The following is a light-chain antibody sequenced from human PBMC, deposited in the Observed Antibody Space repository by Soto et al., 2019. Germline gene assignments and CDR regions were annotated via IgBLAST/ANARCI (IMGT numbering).Light chain of an antibody. CDR2: GAS. Sequence: PGESATLSFRASQSVSNNYLAWYQQKPGQAPRLLIYGASNRATGIPDRFSGSGSGTDFTLTISRLEPEDFAVYYCQQYGSSGTFGQGTKVDIK. CDR1: QSVSNNY. V-gene: IGKV3-20*01. CDR3: QQYGSSGT. J-gene: IGKJ1*01.